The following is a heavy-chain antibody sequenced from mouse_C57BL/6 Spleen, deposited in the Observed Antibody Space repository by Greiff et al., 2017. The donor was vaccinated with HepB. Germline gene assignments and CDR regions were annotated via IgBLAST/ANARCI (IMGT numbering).Heavy chain of an antibody. CDR3: AREGDGSPFAY. D-gene: IGHD1-1*01. V-gene: IGHV3-6*01. J-gene: IGHJ3*01. CDR1: GYSITSGYY. CDR2: ISYDGSN. Sequence: EVQLQQSGPGLVKPSQSLSLTCSVTGYSITSGYYWNWIRQFPGNKLEWMGYISYDGSNNYNPSLKNRISITRDTSKNQFFLKLNSVTTEDTATYYCAREGDGSPFAYWGQGTLVTVSA.